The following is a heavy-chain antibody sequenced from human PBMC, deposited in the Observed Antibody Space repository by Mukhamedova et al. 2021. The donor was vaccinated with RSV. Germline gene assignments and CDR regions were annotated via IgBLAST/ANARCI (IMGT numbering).Heavy chain of an antibody. V-gene: IGHV4-61*02. Sequence: GLECIGRVHSTGTTNYNPPLRSRASVSKDTSKNQFSLRLSSVTAADTAVYYCARGRLVFVLLSHYFDYWGQGILVTVS. CDR2: VHSTGTT. J-gene: IGHJ4*02. D-gene: IGHD3-9*01. CDR3: ARGRLVFVLLSHYFDY.